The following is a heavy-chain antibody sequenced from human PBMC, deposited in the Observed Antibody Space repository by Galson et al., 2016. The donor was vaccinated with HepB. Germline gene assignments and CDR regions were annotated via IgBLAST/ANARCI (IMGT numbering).Heavy chain of an antibody. D-gene: IGHD2-8*02. V-gene: IGHV1-69*13. CDR3: ARRPGVLGSIEASAFDI. J-gene: IGHJ3*02. Sequence: SVKVSCKASGVTLSSNAVSWVRQAPGQGLELMGGIIPILGTANYAQKFQGRVTITADESTRTAYMELSGLRSEDTAVYYCARRPGVLGSIEASAFDIWGHGTMVTVSS. CDR2: IIPILGTA. CDR1: GVTLSSNA.